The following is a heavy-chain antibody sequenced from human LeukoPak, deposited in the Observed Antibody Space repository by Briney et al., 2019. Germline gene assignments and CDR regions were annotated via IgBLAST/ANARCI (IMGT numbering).Heavy chain of an antibody. Sequence: PGGSLRLSCAASGFTFSSYEMNWVRQAPGKGLEWVSYISSSGSTKYYADSVKGRFTVSRDNAKSSLYPQMNSLRAEDTAVYYCARDTYGVLPLRGAFDIWGQGTMVTVSS. D-gene: IGHD4/OR15-4a*01. CDR2: ISSSGSTK. CDR3: ARDTYGVLPLRGAFDI. J-gene: IGHJ3*02. V-gene: IGHV3-48*03. CDR1: GFTFSSYE.